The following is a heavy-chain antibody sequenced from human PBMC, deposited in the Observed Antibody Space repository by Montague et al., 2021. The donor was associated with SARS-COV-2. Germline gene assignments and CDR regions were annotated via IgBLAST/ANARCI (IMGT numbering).Heavy chain of an antibody. J-gene: IGHJ2*01. CDR1: GFSVSTSGLC. CDR3: ARIPEYSSGGGPDWYFDL. V-gene: IGHV2-70*01. Sequence: VKPTQTLTLTCTFSGFSVSTSGLCVSWIRQPPGKALEWLALIDWDDDTYYSTSLKTRLAISKDTSKNQVVLTMTDMDPVDTGTYYCARIPEYSSGGGPDWYFDLWGRGTLGTVSS. CDR2: IDWDDDT. D-gene: IGHD6-19*01.